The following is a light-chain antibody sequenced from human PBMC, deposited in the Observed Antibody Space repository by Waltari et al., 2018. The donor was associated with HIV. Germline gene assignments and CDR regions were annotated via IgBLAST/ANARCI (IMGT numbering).Light chain of an antibody. J-gene: IGLJ2*01. CDR1: SRDIGDYDY. V-gene: IGLV2-8*01. CDR2: EVL. CDR3: SSYGGNSNVI. Sequence: QSALTQPPYASGSPGQSVTISCTGTSRDIGDYDYVSWYQHQPGEAPKLLIYEVLNRPSGVPHRFSGSKSGNTASLTVSGLQAEDEADYYCSSYGGNSNVIFGGGTKLTVL.